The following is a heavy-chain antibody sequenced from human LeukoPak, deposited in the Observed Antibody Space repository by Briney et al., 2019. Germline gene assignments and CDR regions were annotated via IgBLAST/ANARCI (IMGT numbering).Heavy chain of an antibody. J-gene: IGHJ4*02. V-gene: IGHV3-30*18. Sequence: GGSLRLSCAASGFTFSSYGMHWVRQAPGKGLEGVAVISYDGSNKYYADSVKGRFTISRDNSKNTLYLQMNSLRAEDTAVYYCAKDYVGATGDYWGQGTLVTVSS. CDR2: ISYDGSNK. CDR1: GFTFSSYG. D-gene: IGHD1-26*01. CDR3: AKDYVGATGDY.